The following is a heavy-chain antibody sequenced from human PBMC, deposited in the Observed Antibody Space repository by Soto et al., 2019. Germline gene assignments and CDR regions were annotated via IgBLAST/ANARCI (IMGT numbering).Heavy chain of an antibody. CDR2: IKSKTDGGTT. V-gene: IGHV3-15*07. CDR3: TTDVGFYYYDSSANYYGTDV. D-gene: IGHD3-22*01. CDR1: GFTFSNAW. J-gene: IGHJ6*02. Sequence: GGSLRLSCAASGFTFSNAWMNWVRQAPGKGLEWVGRIKSKTDGGTTDYAAPVKGRFTISRDDSKNTLYLQMNSLKTEDTAVYYCTTDVGFYYYDSSANYYGTDVWGQGTTVTVSS.